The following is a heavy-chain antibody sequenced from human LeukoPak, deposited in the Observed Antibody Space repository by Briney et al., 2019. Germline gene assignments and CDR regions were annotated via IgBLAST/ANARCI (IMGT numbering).Heavy chain of an antibody. CDR3: ARGYYDILTGYNPLDY. Sequence: SETLSLTCAVSGGSISSGGYSWSWIRQPPGKGLEWIGYIYHSGSTYYNPSLKSRVAISVDRSKNQFSLKLSSVTAADTAVYYCARGYYDILTGYNPLDYWGQGTLVTVSS. D-gene: IGHD3-9*01. CDR1: GGSISSGGYS. J-gene: IGHJ4*02. CDR2: IYHSGST. V-gene: IGHV4-30-2*01.